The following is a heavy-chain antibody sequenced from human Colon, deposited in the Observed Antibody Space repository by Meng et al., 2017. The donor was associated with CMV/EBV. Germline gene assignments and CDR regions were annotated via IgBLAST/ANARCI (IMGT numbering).Heavy chain of an antibody. CDR3: ATNPPPADAAMADFDH. J-gene: IGHJ4*02. CDR1: TLTSYV. V-gene: IGHV1-18*04. Sequence: TLTSYVITWVRQAPGQGLGWMGWISAYNFNTNYAQNLQGRVTMTTNISTSTAYMELRSLTSGDTAVYFCATNPPPADAAMADFDHWGQGTLVTVSS. D-gene: IGHD5-18*01. CDR2: ISAYNFNT.